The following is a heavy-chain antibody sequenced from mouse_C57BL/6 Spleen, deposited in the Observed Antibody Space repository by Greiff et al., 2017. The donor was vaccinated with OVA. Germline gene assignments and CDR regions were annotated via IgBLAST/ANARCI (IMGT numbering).Heavy chain of an antibody. D-gene: IGHD2-5*01. V-gene: IGHV1-81*01. Sequence: VQLQQSGAELARPGASVKLSCKASGYTFTSYGISWVKQRTGQGLEWIGEIYPRSGNTYYNEKFKGKATLTADKSSSTAYMELRSLTSEDSAVYFCARRDYSNYEGYAMDYWGQGTSVTVSS. J-gene: IGHJ4*01. CDR1: GYTFTSYG. CDR2: IYPRSGNT. CDR3: ARRDYSNYEGYAMDY.